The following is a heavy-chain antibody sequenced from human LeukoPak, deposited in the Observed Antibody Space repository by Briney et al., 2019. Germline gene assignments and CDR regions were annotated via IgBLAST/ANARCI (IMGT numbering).Heavy chain of an antibody. J-gene: IGHJ4*02. V-gene: IGHV3-21*01. D-gene: IGHD6-13*01. Sequence: GGSLRLSCAASGFTFSSYSMNWVRQAPGKGLEWVSSISSSSSYIYYADSVKGRFTISRDNAKNSLYLQMNSLRAEDTAVYYCARDVAAAAVYYFDYWGQGTLVTVSS. CDR1: GFTFSSYS. CDR3: ARDVAAAAVYYFDY. CDR2: ISSSSSYI.